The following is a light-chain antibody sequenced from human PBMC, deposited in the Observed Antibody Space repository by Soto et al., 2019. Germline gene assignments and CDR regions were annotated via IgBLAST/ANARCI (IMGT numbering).Light chain of an antibody. Sequence: QSVLTQPPSASGTPGQRVTISCSGSSSNIGSNTVNWYQQLPGTATKLLIYSNNQRPSGVPDRFSGSKSGTSASLAISGLQSEDEADYYCAAWDDSLNARVFGGGTKVTVL. CDR2: SNN. V-gene: IGLV1-44*01. CDR3: AAWDDSLNARV. J-gene: IGLJ3*02. CDR1: SSNIGSNT.